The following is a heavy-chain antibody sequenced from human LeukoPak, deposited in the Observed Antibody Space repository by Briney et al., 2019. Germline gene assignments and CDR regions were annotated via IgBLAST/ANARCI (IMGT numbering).Heavy chain of an antibody. CDR2: ISGSGNST. CDR1: GFTFSDYA. J-gene: IGHJ4*02. D-gene: IGHD7-27*01. V-gene: IGHV3-23*01. Sequence: QPGGSLRLSCAASGFTFSDYAMNWVRQAPGKGLYWVSTISGSGNSTYYADSVKGRFTISRDNAKRSLFLQMNSLRVEGTAVYYCARTMWGFDYWGQGTLVTVSS. CDR3: ARTMWGFDY.